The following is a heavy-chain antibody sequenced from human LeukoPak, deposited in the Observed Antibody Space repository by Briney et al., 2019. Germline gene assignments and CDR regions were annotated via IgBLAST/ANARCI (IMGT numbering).Heavy chain of an antibody. CDR1: GLTLSSNC. Sequence: PGGSLRLSCAASGLTLSSNCMSWVRQAPGKGLEWVSFIYSGGDTYYADSVKGRFTISRDNAKNSLYLQMNSLRAEDTAVYYCAELGITMIGGVWGKGTTVTISS. V-gene: IGHV3-53*01. CDR2: IYSGGDT. J-gene: IGHJ6*04. D-gene: IGHD3-10*02. CDR3: AELGITMIGGV.